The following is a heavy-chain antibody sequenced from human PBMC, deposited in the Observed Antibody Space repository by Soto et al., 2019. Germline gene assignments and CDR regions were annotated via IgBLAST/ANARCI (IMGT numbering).Heavy chain of an antibody. J-gene: IGHJ4*02. V-gene: IGHV3-23*01. CDR2: ISGSGGTT. CDR1: GFTFSTYA. Sequence: HPGGSLRLSCAASGFTFSTYAMTWVRQGPGKGLEYLSAISGSGGTTYYPDSVKGRFTISRDNSKNTLYLQMNSLRDEDTAVYYCVRYMDSVAGTHFDYWGQGTLVTVSS. D-gene: IGHD6-19*01. CDR3: VRYMDSVAGTHFDY.